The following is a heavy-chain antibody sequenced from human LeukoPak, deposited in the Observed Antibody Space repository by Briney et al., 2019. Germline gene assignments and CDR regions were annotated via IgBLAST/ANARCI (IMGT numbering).Heavy chain of an antibody. J-gene: IGHJ6*03. CDR3: ARRRDETATAAGYYHMDV. D-gene: IGHD3-22*01. CDR1: GASISSYY. V-gene: IGHV4-4*09. Sequence: SETLSLTCTVSGASISSYYWSWFRRPPGKGLEWIAYIFPSGSINFNPSLKSRVSISVDRSKNNFSLDLSSVTAADTAVYYCARRRDETATAAGYYHMDVWGKGTTVTVSS. CDR2: IFPSGSI.